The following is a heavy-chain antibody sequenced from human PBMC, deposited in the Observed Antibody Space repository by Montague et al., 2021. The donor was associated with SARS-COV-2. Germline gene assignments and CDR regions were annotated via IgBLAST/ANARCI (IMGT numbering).Heavy chain of an antibody. V-gene: IGHV4-39*01. J-gene: IGHJ4*02. Sequence: SETLSLTCTVSGGSISSSSYYWGWIRQPPGKGLEWIGSIYYSGSTYYNPSLKSRVTISVDTSKSQFSLKLSSVTAADTAVYYCARNVLLWFGELYYFDYWGQGTLVTVSS. CDR3: ARNVLLWFGELYYFDY. D-gene: IGHD3-10*01. CDR1: GGSISSSSYY. CDR2: IYYSGST.